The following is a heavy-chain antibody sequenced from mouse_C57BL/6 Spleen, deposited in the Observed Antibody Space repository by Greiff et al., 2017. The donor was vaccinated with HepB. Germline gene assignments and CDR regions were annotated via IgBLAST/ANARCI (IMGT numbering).Heavy chain of an antibody. CDR1: GFTFSDYY. CDR2: ISNGGGST. CDR3: ARRQTGFWFAY. Sequence: EVMLVESGGGLVQPGGSLNLSCAASGFTFSDYYMYWVRQTPEKRLEWVAYISNGGGSTYYPDTVKGRFTISRDNAKNTLYLHMSRLKSEDTAMYYCARRQTGFWFAYWGQGTLVTVSA. V-gene: IGHV5-12*01. J-gene: IGHJ3*01. D-gene: IGHD4-1*01.